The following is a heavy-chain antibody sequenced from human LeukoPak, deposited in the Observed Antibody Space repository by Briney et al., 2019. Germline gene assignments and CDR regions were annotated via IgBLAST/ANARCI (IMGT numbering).Heavy chain of an antibody. J-gene: IGHJ4*02. Sequence: SVKVSCKASGGTFSSYAISWVRQAPGQGLKWMGGIIPIFGTANYAQKFQGRVTITTDESTSTAYTELSSLRSEDTAVYYCARGGLYCSSTSCYTYYFDYWGQGTLVTVSS. D-gene: IGHD2-2*02. CDR1: GGTFSSYA. V-gene: IGHV1-69*05. CDR2: IIPIFGTA. CDR3: ARGGLYCSSTSCYTYYFDY.